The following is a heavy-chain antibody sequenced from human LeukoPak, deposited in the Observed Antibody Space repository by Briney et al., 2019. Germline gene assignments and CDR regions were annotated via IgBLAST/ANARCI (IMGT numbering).Heavy chain of an antibody. CDR3: ARQEYCSGASCYTWFDP. V-gene: IGHV1-2*04. J-gene: IGHJ5*02. CDR1: GYTFTGYY. CDR2: INPNSGGT. Sequence: ASVKVSCKASGYTFTGYYMHWVRQAPGQGLEWMGWINPNSGGTNYAQKFQGWVTMTRDTSISTAYMELSRLRSDDTAVYYCARQEYCSGASCYTWFDPWGQGTLVTVSS. D-gene: IGHD2-15*01.